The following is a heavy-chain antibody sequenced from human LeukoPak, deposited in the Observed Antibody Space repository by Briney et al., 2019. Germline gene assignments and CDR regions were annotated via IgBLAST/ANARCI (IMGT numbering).Heavy chain of an antibody. CDR2: ISGFNT. J-gene: IGHJ4*02. CDR1: GFKFSDHY. CDR3: AKDVCTSPRCLLYFDS. Sequence: GGSQRLSCAASGFKFSDHYIDWVRQAPGKGPEWVSGISGFNTYYADSVKGRFTIFRDNSKNVLYLQMDRLRAEDTAVYSCAKDVCTSPRCLLYFDSWGQGTLVTVSS. V-gene: IGHV3-23*01. D-gene: IGHD2-8*01.